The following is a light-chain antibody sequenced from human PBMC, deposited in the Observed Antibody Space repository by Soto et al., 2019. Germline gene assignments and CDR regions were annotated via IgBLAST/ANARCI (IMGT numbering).Light chain of an antibody. J-gene: IGKJ5*01. CDR1: QSLLSSCGETY. CDR3: MQSTQLPLT. Sequence: DIVMSQTPLSLSVTPGQPASISCMSSQSLLSSCGETYLVWYLQRPGQSPQHLIYEVANRISAVPDRFSGSGSGTDFTLIISRVEAEDAGVYYCMQSTQLPLTFGQGTRLEI. V-gene: IGKV2D-29*02. CDR2: EVA.